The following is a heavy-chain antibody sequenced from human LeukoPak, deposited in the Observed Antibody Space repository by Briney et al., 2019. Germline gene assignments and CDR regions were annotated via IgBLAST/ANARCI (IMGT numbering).Heavy chain of an antibody. Sequence: ASVKVSCKASGYTFTSYYMHWVRQAPGQGLEWMGIINPGGGGTSYAQKFQGRVTMTRDTSTSTVYMELSSLRSKDTAVFYCARGYYAGFDYWGQGTLVTVSS. CDR2: INPGGGGT. CDR1: GYTFTSYY. J-gene: IGHJ4*02. D-gene: IGHD3-10*01. V-gene: IGHV1-46*01. CDR3: ARGYYAGFDY.